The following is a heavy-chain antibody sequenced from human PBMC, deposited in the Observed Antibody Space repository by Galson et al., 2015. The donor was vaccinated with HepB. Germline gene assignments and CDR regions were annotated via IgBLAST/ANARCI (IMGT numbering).Heavy chain of an antibody. CDR1: GFTFSSYA. CDR2: INGSGGST. CDR3: AKDEGGGDFYYDSGDAFDI. V-gene: IGHV3-23*01. D-gene: IGHD3-22*01. Sequence: SLRLSCAASGFTFSSYAMGWVRQAPGKGLEWVSAINGSGGSTYYADSVKGRFTISRDNSKNTLYLQMNSLRAEDTAVYYCAKDEGGGDFYYDSGDAFDIWGQGTMVTVSS. J-gene: IGHJ3*02.